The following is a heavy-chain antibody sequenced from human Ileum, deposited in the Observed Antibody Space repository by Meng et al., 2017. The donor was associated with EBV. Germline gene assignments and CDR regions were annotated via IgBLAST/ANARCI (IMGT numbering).Heavy chain of an antibody. D-gene: IGHD2-21*02. V-gene: IGHV4-61*08. Sequence: QVQLQASGPGLVKPSETLSLTCSVSNGSVSSYGYYWTWIRQPPGKGLEWIGYMSYTGSTNYKSTLKSRVTISVDKSKNQFSLKLSSVTAADTAVYYCARERGGGDRGIQWGQGTLVTVSS. J-gene: IGHJ4*02. CDR1: NGSVSSYGYY. CDR3: ARERGGGDRGIQ. CDR2: MSYTGST.